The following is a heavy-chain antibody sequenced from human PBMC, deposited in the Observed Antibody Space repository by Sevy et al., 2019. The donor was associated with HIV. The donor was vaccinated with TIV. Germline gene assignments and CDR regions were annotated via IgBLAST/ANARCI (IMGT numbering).Heavy chain of an antibody. J-gene: IGHJ4*02. D-gene: IGHD1-26*01. Sequence: ASVKVSCKASGGTFSSYAISWVRQAPGQGLEWMGGIIPILGTANYAQKFQGRVTITADESTSTAYMELSSLRSEDTAVYYCARGTRGKIVGATTVLLCFDYWDQGTLVTVSS. CDR3: ARGTRGKIVGATTVLLCFDY. V-gene: IGHV1-69*13. CDR1: GGTFSSYA. CDR2: IIPILGTA.